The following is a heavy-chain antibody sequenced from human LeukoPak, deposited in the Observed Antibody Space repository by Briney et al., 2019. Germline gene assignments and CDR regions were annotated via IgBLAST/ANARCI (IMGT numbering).Heavy chain of an antibody. CDR2: ISGSGGAT. CDR1: GYTFSSYA. Sequence: GGSLRLSCAASGYTFSSYAMRWVRQAPGKGLEWVSTISGSGGATYYADSVKGRFTISRDNSKNTLYLQMSSLRAEDTAVYYCAKGFGAYFDYWGQGTLVTVSS. J-gene: IGHJ4*02. CDR3: AKGFGAYFDY. V-gene: IGHV3-23*01. D-gene: IGHD3-10*01.